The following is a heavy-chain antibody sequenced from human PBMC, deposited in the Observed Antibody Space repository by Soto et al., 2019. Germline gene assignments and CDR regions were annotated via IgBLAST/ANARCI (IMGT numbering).Heavy chain of an antibody. V-gene: IGHV4-31*03. Sequence: QVQLQESGPGLVKPSQTLSLTCTVSGGSISSGDYYWSWIRQHPGKGLEWIGYIYYSGSTSYNPSLKTRVTISVDTSKNQCSLKLSSVTAADTTVYYCARWWISSRQGFDPWGQGTRVTVSS. CDR1: GGSISSGDYY. D-gene: IGHD2-15*01. CDR2: IYYSGST. J-gene: IGHJ5*02. CDR3: ARWWISSRQGFDP.